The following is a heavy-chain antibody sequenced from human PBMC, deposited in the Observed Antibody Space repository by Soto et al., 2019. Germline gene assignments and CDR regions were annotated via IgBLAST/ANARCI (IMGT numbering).Heavy chain of an antibody. CDR3: ADGSGLSLGEKPNGYYYGMDV. D-gene: IGHD3-16*01. V-gene: IGHV1-69*02. J-gene: IGHJ6*02. CDR2: IIPILGIA. Sequence: SVKVSCKASGGTFSSYTISWVRQAPGQGLEWMGRIIPILGIANYAQKFQGRVTITADKSTSTAYMELSSLRSEDTAVYYCADGSGLSLGEKPNGYYYGMDVWGQGTTVTVSS. CDR1: GGTFSSYT.